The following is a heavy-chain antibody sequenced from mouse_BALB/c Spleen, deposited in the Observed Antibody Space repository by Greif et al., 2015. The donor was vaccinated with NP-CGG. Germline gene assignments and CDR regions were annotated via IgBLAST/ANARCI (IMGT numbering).Heavy chain of an antibody. D-gene: IGHD2-1*01. Sequence: EVKLVESGGGLVKPGGSLKLSCAASGFTFSDYYMYWVRQTPEKRLEWVATIRDGGSHTYYPDSVKGRFTISRDNAKNNLYLQMSSLKSEDTAMYYCARDGNYWYFDVWGAGTTVTVSS. V-gene: IGHV5-4*02. CDR2: IRDGGSHT. CDR1: GFTFSDYY. J-gene: IGHJ1*01. CDR3: ARDGNYWYFDV.